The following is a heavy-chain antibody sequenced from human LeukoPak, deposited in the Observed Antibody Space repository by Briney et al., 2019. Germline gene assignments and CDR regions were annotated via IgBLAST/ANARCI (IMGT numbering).Heavy chain of an antibody. V-gene: IGHV3-7*01. CDR3: ARGGEMATIDLFDY. D-gene: IGHD5-24*01. CDR2: MNQDGSEK. Sequence: GGSLRLSCAASGFTFSSYAMSWVRQAPGKGLEWVANMNQDGSEKDYVDSVKGRFTISRDNARNSLYLQMSSLRAEDTAVYYCARGGEMATIDLFDYWGQGTLVTVSS. J-gene: IGHJ4*02. CDR1: GFTFSSYA.